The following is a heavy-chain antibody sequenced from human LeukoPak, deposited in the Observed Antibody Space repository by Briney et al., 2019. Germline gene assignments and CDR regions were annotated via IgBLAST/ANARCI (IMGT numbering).Heavy chain of an antibody. CDR2: IYYSGST. D-gene: IGHD3-10*01. CDR1: GGSISSYY. Sequence: PSETLPLTCTVSGGSISSYYWSWIRQPPGKGLEWIGYIYYSGSTNYNPSLKSRVTISVDTSKNQFSLKLSSVTAADTAVYYCARASSTMVRGVLGFDPWGQGTLVTVSS. CDR3: ARASSTMVRGVLGFDP. V-gene: IGHV4-59*01. J-gene: IGHJ5*02.